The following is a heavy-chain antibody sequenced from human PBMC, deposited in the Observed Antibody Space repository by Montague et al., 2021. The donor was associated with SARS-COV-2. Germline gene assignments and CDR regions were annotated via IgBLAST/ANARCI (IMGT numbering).Heavy chain of an antibody. CDR1: GYSISSGYY. J-gene: IGHJ5*02. CDR3: ARDCYDYGSGSYQRWFDP. V-gene: IGHV4-38-2*02. CDR2: ICHSGST. D-gene: IGHD3-10*01. Sequence: SETLSLTCTVSGYSISSGYYWGWIRQPPGKGLEWIGSICHSGSTXYNPALKSRVTISVDTSKNQFSLKLSSVTAADTAVYYCARDCYDYGSGSYQRWFDPWGQGTLVTVSS.